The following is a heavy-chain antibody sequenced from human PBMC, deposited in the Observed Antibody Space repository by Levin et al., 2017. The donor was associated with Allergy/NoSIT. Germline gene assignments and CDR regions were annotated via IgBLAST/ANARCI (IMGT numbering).Heavy chain of an antibody. CDR3: AREASISYGMDV. Sequence: GESLKISCAASGFTLSNYWMHWVRQGPGKGLVWVSRINSDGSSTAYADSVKGRFTLSRDNAKSTVYLQMNSLRAEDTAVYYCAREASISYGMDVWGQGTTVTVSS. V-gene: IGHV3-74*01. CDR1: GFTLSNYW. J-gene: IGHJ6*02. D-gene: IGHD2/OR15-2a*01. CDR2: INSDGSST.